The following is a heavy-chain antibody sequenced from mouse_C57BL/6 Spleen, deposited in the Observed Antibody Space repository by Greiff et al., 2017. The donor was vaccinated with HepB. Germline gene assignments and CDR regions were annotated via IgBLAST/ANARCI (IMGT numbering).Heavy chain of an antibody. CDR2: IDPSDSET. CDR1: GYTFTSYW. V-gene: IGHV1-52*01. CDR3: ARRTGSFLDY. J-gene: IGHJ2*01. Sequence: QVQLKQPGAELVRPGSSVKLSCKASGYTFTSYWMHWVKQRPIQGLEWIGNIDPSDSETHYNQKFKDKATLTVDKSSSTAYMQLSSLTSEDSAVYYCARRTGSFLDYWAKAPLSQSPQ.